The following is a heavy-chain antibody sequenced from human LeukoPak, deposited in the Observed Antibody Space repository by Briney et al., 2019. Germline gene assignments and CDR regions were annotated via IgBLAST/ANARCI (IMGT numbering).Heavy chain of an antibody. CDR3: ARTYYHDSSGYYNFDY. V-gene: IGHV4-31*03. Sequence: SETLSLTCTVSGGSISSGGYYWSWIRQHPGKGLEWIGYIYYSGSTYYNPSLKSRVTISVDTSKNQFSLKLSSVTAADTAVYYCARTYYHDSSGYYNFDYWGQGTLVTVSS. CDR1: GGSISSGGYY. D-gene: IGHD3-22*01. CDR2: IYYSGST. J-gene: IGHJ4*02.